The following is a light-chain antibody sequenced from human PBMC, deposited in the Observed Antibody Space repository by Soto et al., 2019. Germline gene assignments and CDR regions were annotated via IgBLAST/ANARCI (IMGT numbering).Light chain of an antibody. V-gene: IGLV2-14*01. CDR3: SSYTSSSTLVV. CDR1: SSDVGGYNY. CDR2: EVS. J-gene: IGLJ2*01. Sequence: QSALTQPDSVSGSPGQSITISCTGTSSDVGGYNYVSWYQQHPGKAPKVMIYEVSNRPSGVSNRFSGSKSGNTASLTISWLQAEDEGDYYCSSYTSSSTLVVFGGGTKLTVL.